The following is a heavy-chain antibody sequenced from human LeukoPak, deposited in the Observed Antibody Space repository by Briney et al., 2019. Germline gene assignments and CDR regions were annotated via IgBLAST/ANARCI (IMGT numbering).Heavy chain of an antibody. CDR3: ARVRRSLNWFDS. D-gene: IGHD3-3*01. CDR2: IYYSGIT. CDR1: GGSISSSSYY. V-gene: IGHV4-39*01. Sequence: SETLSLTCTVSGGSISSSSYYWGWIRQPPGKGLEWIGSIYYSGITHYNPSLKSRVTILVDTSKNQFSLKLSSVTDADTAVYYCARVRRSLNWFDSWGQGTLVTVSS. J-gene: IGHJ5*01.